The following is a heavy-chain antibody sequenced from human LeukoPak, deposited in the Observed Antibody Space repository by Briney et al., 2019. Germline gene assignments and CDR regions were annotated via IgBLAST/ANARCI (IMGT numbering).Heavy chain of an antibody. CDR3: ARKGREGPFDY. CDR2: IYYSGST. Sequence: PSETLSLTCTVSGGSISSYYWSWIRQPPGKGLEWIGYIYYSGSTNYNPSLKSRVTISVDTSKNQFSLKLSSVTAADTAVYYCARKGREGPFDYWGQGILVTVSS. CDR1: GGSISSYY. V-gene: IGHV4-59*01. J-gene: IGHJ4*02.